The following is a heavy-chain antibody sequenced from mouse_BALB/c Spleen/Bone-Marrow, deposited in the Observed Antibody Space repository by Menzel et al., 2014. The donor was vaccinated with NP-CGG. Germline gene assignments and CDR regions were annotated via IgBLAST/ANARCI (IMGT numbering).Heavy chain of an antibody. V-gene: IGHV5-6*01. J-gene: IGHJ3*01. D-gene: IGHD1-1*01. CDR2: VGGGDSYT. CDR3: AFITAIAY. Sequence: EVKVVESGGDLVEPGGSLKLSCAASGFTFSSYGMSWVRLTPDKRLEWVATVGGGDSYTYYPDFVKGRFTISRDIAKNTLYLDMSSLKSEDTAMYYCAFITAIAYWGQGTLVTVSA. CDR1: GFTFSSYG.